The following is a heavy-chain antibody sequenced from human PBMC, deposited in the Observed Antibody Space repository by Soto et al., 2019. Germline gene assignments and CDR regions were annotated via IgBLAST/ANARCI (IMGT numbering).Heavy chain of an antibody. CDR2: INPSGGST. J-gene: IGHJ3*02. Sequence: ASVKVSCKASGYTFTSYYMHWVRQAPGQGLEWIGIINPSGGSTSYAQKFQGRVTMTRDTSTSTVYMELSSLRSEDTAVYYCARDLGYCSSTSCPRYNDAFDIWGQGTMVTVSS. V-gene: IGHV1-46*03. D-gene: IGHD2-2*01. CDR3: ARDLGYCSSTSCPRYNDAFDI. CDR1: GYTFTSYY.